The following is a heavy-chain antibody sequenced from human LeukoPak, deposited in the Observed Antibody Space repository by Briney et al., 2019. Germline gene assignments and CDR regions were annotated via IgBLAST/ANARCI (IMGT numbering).Heavy chain of an antibody. J-gene: IGHJ4*02. Sequence: GGSLRLSCAASGFTFSSYSMNWVRQAPGKGLEWVSYISSSSSTIYYADSVKGRFTISRDNAKNSLYLQMNSLRAEDTAVYYCAREGFSSGWYPLADYWGQGTLVTVSS. CDR3: AREGFSSGWYPLADY. D-gene: IGHD6-19*01. CDR2: ISSSSSTI. V-gene: IGHV3-48*04. CDR1: GFTFSSYS.